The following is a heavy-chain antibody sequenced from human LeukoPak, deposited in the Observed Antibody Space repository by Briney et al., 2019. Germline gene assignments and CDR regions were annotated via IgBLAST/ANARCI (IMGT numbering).Heavy chain of an antibody. CDR2: IYSGGST. Sequence: GESLKISCAASGFTVSSNYMSWVRQAPGKGLEWVSVIYSGGSTYYADSVKGRFTISRDNPKNTLYLQMNSLRAEDTAVYYCARGGESGYNYGYSDYWGQGTLVTVSS. CDR1: GFTVSSNY. D-gene: IGHD5-18*01. J-gene: IGHJ4*02. V-gene: IGHV3-53*01. CDR3: ARGGESGYNYGYSDY.